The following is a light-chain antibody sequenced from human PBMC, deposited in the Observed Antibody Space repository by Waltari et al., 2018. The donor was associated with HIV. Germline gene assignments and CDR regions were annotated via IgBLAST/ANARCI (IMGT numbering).Light chain of an antibody. CDR1: SSNIGSNF. CDR2: RNK. J-gene: IGLJ2*01. V-gene: IGLV1-47*01. Sequence: QSVLTQPPSASGAPGQRVTISCSGSSSNIGSNFVYWYQQLPGTAPKLLIYRNKQRPSGVPDLFTGSKSGTSASLAISGLRSEDEADYYCAAWTDSRYVVFGGGTKLTVL. CDR3: AAWTDSRYVV.